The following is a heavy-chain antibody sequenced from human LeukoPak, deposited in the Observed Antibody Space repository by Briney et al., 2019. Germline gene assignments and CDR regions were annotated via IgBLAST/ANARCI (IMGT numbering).Heavy chain of an antibody. J-gene: IGHJ4*02. Sequence: GGSLRLSCAASGFTFSTFAMIWVRQPPGKGLEWVSRINSDGSSTSYADSVKGRFTISRDNAKNTLYLQMNSLRAEDTAVYYCASGRYFDLRPFDYWGQGTLVTVSS. D-gene: IGHD3-9*01. CDR3: ASGRYFDLRPFDY. V-gene: IGHV3-74*01. CDR1: GFTFSTFA. CDR2: INSDGSST.